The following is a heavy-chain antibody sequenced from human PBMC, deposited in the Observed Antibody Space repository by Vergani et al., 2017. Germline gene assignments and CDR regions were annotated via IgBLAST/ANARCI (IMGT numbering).Heavy chain of an antibody. J-gene: IGHJ4*02. CDR1: GFTFSSYA. D-gene: IGHD3-10*01. CDR3: AKGPWELEYYFDY. CDR2: ISGSGGST. V-gene: IGHV3-23*01. Sequence: EVQLLESGGGLVQPGGSLRLSCAASGFTFSSYAMSWVRQAPGEGLEWVSAISGSGGSTYYADSVKGRFTISRDNSKNTLYLQMNSLRAEDTAVYYCAKGPWELEYYFDYWGQGTLVTVSS.